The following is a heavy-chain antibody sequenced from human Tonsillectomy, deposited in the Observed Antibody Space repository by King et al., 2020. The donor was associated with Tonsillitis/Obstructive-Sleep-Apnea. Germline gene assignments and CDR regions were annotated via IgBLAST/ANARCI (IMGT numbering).Heavy chain of an antibody. CDR1: GFTFSNAW. J-gene: IGHJ3*02. CDR3: TTTLRFVEWWSDAFDI. CDR2: LTSKPDGGPT. D-gene: IGHD3-3*01. Sequence: QLVQSGGGLVKPGGSLRLSCAASGFTFSNAWMSWVRQAPGKGLEWVGRLTSKPDGGPTDYAAPVKGRFTISSADSKNTLYLQMTSLKTEDTAVYYCTTTLRFVEWWSDAFDICGQGTMVTVSS. V-gene: IGHV3-15*01.